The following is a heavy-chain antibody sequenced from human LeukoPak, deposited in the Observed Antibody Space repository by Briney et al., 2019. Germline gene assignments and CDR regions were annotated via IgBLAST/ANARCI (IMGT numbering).Heavy chain of an antibody. J-gene: IGHJ4*02. CDR3: AKVRSGNNYYFDY. V-gene: IGHV3-23*01. D-gene: IGHD1/OR15-1a*01. CDR2: MSASGSHT. Sequence: PGGSLGLSCAASGFTFSDFAMSWVRQAPGKGLEWVSGMSASGSHTHSADFVKGRFTISRDNFKNTLYLQMNGLRVEDTAVYYCAKVRSGNNYYFDYWGQGTLVTVSS. CDR1: GFTFSDFA.